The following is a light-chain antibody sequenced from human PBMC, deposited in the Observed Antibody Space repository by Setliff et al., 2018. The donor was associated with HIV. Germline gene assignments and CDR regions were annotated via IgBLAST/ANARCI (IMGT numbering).Light chain of an antibody. CDR1: SSDVGGYNY. Sequence: QSALTQPASVSGSPGQWITISCTGTSSDVGGYNYVSWYQQHPGKAPTLLIYDVTSRLPGVSNRFSGSKSGNTASLTISGLQAEDEADYYCSSYAISSPYVFGTGTKVTVL. J-gene: IGLJ1*01. CDR3: SSYAISSPYV. V-gene: IGLV2-14*01. CDR2: DVT.